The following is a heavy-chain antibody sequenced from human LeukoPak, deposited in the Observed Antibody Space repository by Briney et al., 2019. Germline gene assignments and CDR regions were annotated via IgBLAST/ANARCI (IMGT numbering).Heavy chain of an antibody. CDR3: ARARGYSYGYFDY. D-gene: IGHD5-18*01. CDR2: IDWDDDK. V-gene: IGHV2-70*04. CDR1: GFSLSTSGMR. J-gene: IGHJ4*02. Sequence: SGPALVKPTQTLTLTCTFSGFSLSTSGMRVSWIRQPPGKALERLARIDWDDDKFYSTSLKTRLTISKDTSKSQVVLTMTNMDPVDTATYYCARARGYSYGYFDYWGQGTLVTVSS.